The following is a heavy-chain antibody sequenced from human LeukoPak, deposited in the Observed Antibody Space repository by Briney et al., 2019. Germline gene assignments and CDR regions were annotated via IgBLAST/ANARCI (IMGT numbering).Heavy chain of an antibody. CDR2: IIPIFGTA. D-gene: IGHD1-1*01. CDR3: ARSWAVQNTFYYFDD. V-gene: IGHV1-69*13. J-gene: IGHJ4*02. Sequence: ASVKVSCKASGGTFSSYAISWVRQAPGQGLEWMGGIIPIFGTANYAQKFQGRVTITADESTSTAYMELSSLRSEDTAVYYCARSWAVQNTFYYFDDWGQGTLVTVSS. CDR1: GGTFSSYA.